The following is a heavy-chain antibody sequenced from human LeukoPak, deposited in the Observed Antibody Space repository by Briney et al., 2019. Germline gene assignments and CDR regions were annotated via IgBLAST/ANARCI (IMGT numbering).Heavy chain of an antibody. CDR2: IYHSGNT. CDR3: ARVEYSSPFVLYYYYMDV. Sequence: SQTLSLTCTVSGDSITSDHYWTWIRQPPGKGLEWISYIYHSGNTYYNPSLRSRVTISVDTSKNQFSLKLSSVTAADTAVYYCARVEYSSPFVLYYYYMDVWGKGTTVTVSS. V-gene: IGHV4-30-4*08. CDR1: GDSITSDHY. J-gene: IGHJ6*03. D-gene: IGHD6-6*01.